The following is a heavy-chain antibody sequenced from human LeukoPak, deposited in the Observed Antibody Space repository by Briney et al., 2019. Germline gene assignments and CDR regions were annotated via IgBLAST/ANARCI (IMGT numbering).Heavy chain of an antibody. V-gene: IGHV3-7*05. Sequence: GGSLTLSCTASGFTFSSYWMSWVRQAPGRGLEWVPNIKEDGSEKYYVDSVTGRFTISRDNAKKSLYLQMNSLRAEDTAVYYCASQFWWAAVPGTLDYWGQGTLVTVSS. CDR1: GFTFSSYW. CDR2: IKEDGSEK. CDR3: ASQFWWAAVPGTLDY. J-gene: IGHJ4*02. D-gene: IGHD6-19*01.